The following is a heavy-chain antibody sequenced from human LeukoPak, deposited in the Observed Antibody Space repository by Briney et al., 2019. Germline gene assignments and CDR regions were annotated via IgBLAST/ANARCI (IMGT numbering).Heavy chain of an antibody. CDR1: RYSFTSYW. Sequence: PGESLKISRKGSRYSFTSYWIAWVRQMPGKGLEWMGIVNPADSDTRYSPSFQGQVTISVDKSISTAYLQWSSLQASDTAMYYCATVPRIPAVGNTEYFQYWGRGTLVTVSS. CDR3: ATVPRIPAVGNTEYFQY. D-gene: IGHD6-13*01. J-gene: IGHJ1*01. CDR2: VNPADSDT. V-gene: IGHV5-51*01.